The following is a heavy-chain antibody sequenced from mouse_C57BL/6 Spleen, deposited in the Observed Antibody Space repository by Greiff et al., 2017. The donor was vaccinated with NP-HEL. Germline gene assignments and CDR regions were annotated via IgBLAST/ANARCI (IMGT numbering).Heavy chain of an antibody. CDR2: IDPSDSYT. J-gene: IGHJ3*01. CDR1: GYTFTSYW. CDR3: ARRGPYDYDGFAY. D-gene: IGHD2-4*01. V-gene: IGHV1-69*01. Sequence: VQLQQPGAELVMPGASVKLSCKASGYTFTSYWMHWVKQRPGQGLEWIGEIDPSDSYTNYNQKFKGKSTLTVDKSSSTAYMQLSSLTSEDSAVYYCARRGPYDYDGFAYWGQGTLVTVSA.